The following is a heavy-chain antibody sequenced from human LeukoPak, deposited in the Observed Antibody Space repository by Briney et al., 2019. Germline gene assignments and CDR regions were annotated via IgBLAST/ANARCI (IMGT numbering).Heavy chain of an antibody. Sequence: GGSLRLSCAASGFTFSSYGMHWVRQAPGKGLEWVAFIRYDGSNKYYADSVKGRFTISRDNSKNTLYLQMNSLRAEDTAVYYCAKSRCSSTSCYGTFDYWGQGTLVTVSS. V-gene: IGHV3-30*02. CDR2: IRYDGSNK. CDR1: GFTFSSYG. CDR3: AKSRCSSTSCYGTFDY. D-gene: IGHD2-2*01. J-gene: IGHJ4*02.